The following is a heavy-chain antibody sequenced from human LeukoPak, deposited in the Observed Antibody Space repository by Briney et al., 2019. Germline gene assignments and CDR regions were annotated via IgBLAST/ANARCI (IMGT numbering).Heavy chain of an antibody. CDR3: AKVVDSTRAFHV. CDR1: GFTVSNNF. J-gene: IGHJ3*01. D-gene: IGHD2-21*01. Sequence: HPGGSLRLSCAASGFTVSNNFMSWVRQAPGQGLEWVSLISGGGGTYYVASVKGRFTISRGNSENSLYLQMNSLRPEDTAAYYCAKVVDSTRAFHVWGQGTLVIVSS. V-gene: IGHV3-66*01. CDR2: ISGGGGT.